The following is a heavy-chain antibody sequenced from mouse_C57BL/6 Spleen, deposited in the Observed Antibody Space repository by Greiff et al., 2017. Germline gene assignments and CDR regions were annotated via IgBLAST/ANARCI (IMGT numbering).Heavy chain of an antibody. CDR3: ARRLWGYFDY. Sequence: VTLVESGAELVKPGASVTMSCKASGYTFPTYPIEWMKQNHGKSLEWIGNFHPYNDDTKYNEKFKGKATLTVEKSSSTVYLELSRLTSDDAAVYYCARRLWGYFDYWGQGTTLTVSS. D-gene: IGHD1-1*02. V-gene: IGHV1-47*01. CDR1: GYTFPTYP. CDR2: FHPYNDDT. J-gene: IGHJ2*01.